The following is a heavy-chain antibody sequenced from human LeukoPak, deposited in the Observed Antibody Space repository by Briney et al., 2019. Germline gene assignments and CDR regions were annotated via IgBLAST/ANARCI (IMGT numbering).Heavy chain of an antibody. CDR1: GGSFSGYY. CDR3: ARGHNQFDP. D-gene: IGHD5-24*01. V-gene: IGHV4-34*01. CDR2: INHSGST. J-gene: IGHJ5*02. Sequence: SETLSLTCAVYGGSFSGYYWSWIRQPPGKGLEWIGEINHSGSTNYNPSLKSRVTISVDTSKNQFSLKLSSVTAADTAVYYCARGHNQFDPWGQGTLVTVSS.